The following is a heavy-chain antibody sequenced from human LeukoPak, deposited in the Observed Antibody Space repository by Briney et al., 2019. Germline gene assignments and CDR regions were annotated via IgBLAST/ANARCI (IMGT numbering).Heavy chain of an antibody. CDR1: GASINIRYHY. V-gene: IGHV4-39*01. J-gene: IGHJ4*02. Sequence: SETLSLTCTVSGASINIRYHYWGWIRQSPGKGLEWIGSMDYTGETYYSPSLQSRVTISVDTPRNQFSLNLHSMAAADTAVYYCVKSGTLLREGFNYWGQGTLVTVSS. CDR3: VKSGTLLREGFNY. CDR2: MDYTGET. D-gene: IGHD1-1*01.